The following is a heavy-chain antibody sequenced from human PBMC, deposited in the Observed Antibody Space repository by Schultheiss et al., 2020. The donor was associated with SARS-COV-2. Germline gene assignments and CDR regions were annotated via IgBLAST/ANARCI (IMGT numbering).Heavy chain of an antibody. CDR3: ARDRLYYYDSSGFDY. V-gene: IGHV3-30*19. Sequence: GESLKISCAASGFTFSSYGMHWVRQAPGTGLAWITVISYEGSQTKYADSVKGRFTISRDNSNNTLYLQMNSLRAEDTAVYYCARDRLYYYDSSGFDYWGQGTLVTVSS. J-gene: IGHJ4*02. D-gene: IGHD3-22*01. CDR2: ISYEGSQT. CDR1: GFTFSSYG.